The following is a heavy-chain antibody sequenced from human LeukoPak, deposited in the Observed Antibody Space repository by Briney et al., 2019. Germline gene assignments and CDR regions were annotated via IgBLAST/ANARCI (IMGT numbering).Heavy chain of an antibody. CDR2: ISTSSRYI. Sequence: PGESLRLSCAASGFTLSNYDMNWVRQAPGKGLEWVSSISTSSRYIYYKDSVRGRFTISREDAKNSLYLEMNSLRAEDTAVYYCARADCSSSTCYLRRSWFDPWGQGTLVTVSS. D-gene: IGHD2-2*01. V-gene: IGHV3-21*01. CDR3: ARADCSSSTCYLRRSWFDP. CDR1: GFTLSNYD. J-gene: IGHJ5*02.